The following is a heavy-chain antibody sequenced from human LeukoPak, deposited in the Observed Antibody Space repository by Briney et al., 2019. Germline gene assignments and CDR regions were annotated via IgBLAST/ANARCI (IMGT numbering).Heavy chain of an antibody. CDR2: IIPILGIA. Sequence: ASVKVSCKASGGTLSSYAISWVRQAPGQGLEWMGRIIPILGIANYAQKFQGRVTITADKSTSTAYMELSSLRSEDTAVYYCARGKSGYDLLDYWGQGTLVTVSS. V-gene: IGHV1-69*04. CDR1: GGTLSSYA. J-gene: IGHJ4*02. CDR3: ARGKSGYDLLDY. D-gene: IGHD5-12*01.